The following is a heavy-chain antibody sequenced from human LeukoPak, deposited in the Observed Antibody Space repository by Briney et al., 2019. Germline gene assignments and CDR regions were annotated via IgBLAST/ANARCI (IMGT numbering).Heavy chain of an antibody. CDR1: GFSSNDYG. D-gene: IGHD3-22*01. CDR3: ARDKHYYDSSNYV. CDR2: INWNGGNT. J-gene: IGHJ4*02. V-gene: IGHV3-20*04. Sequence: GGSLRLSCAASGFSSNDYGMSWVRQGPGKGLEWVSGINWNGGNTGYADSVRGRFTISRDNAKNSLYLQMNSLRAEDTALYYCARDKHYYDSSNYVWGQGTLVTVSS.